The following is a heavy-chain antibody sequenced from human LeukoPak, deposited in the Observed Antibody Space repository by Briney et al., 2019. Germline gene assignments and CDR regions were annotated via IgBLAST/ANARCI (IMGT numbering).Heavy chain of an antibody. Sequence: SETLSLTCTVSGYSIRSGHYWGWIRQSPGKGLEWIGSINHSGITEYNPSLKSRVTLSVDTSKNQFSLQLRSVTAADRALYYCARSGAYIKEGFDYWGQGTQVTVSS. CDR1: GYSIRSGHY. V-gene: IGHV4-38-2*02. D-gene: IGHD1-26*01. CDR2: INHSGIT. J-gene: IGHJ4*02. CDR3: ARSGAYIKEGFDY.